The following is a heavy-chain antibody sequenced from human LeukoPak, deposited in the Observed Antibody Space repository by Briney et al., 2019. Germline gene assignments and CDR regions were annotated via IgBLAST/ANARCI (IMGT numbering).Heavy chain of an antibody. CDR3: VRNHRHWFDP. CDR1: GFSLSDHY. J-gene: IGHJ5*02. CDR2: IRNAGDGYTT. V-gene: IGHV3-72*01. Sequence: GGSLRLSCAASGFSLSDHYMDWVRQAPGQGPELIGHIRNAGDGYTTEYAASVKCRFTVLRDDSKNSLYLQMNSLKPEDTAVYYCVRNHRHWFDPWGQGTLVTVSS.